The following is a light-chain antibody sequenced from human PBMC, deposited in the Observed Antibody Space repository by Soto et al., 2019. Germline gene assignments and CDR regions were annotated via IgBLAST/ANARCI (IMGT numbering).Light chain of an antibody. CDR2: AAS. Sequence: EIVMTQSPATLSAFPGDRVTLSCRASQALNTRLAWYQHKPGQAPRLLIYAASSRATGISDRFSGSGSGTDFTLIINRLDPEDSAVYYCQHNGRSFGQGTRLEIK. J-gene: IGKJ5*01. V-gene: IGKV3-20*01. CDR3: QHNGRS. CDR1: QALNTR.